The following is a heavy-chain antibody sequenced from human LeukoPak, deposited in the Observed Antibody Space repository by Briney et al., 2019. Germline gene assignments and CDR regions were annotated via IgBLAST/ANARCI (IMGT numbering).Heavy chain of an antibody. Sequence: PGGSLRLSCAASGFTFSSYAMSWVRQAPGKGLEWVSGISASGGTTYYADSVKGRFTISRDNSKNTLYLQVNSLRAEDTAVYYCAKNYWDSNNYYYGMDVWGQGTTVTVSS. CDR2: ISASGGTT. J-gene: IGHJ6*02. D-gene: IGHD4-11*01. CDR1: GFTFSSYA. V-gene: IGHV3-23*01. CDR3: AKNYWDSNNYYYGMDV.